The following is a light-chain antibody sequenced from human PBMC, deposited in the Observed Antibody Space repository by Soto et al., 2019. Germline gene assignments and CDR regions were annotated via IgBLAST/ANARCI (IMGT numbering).Light chain of an antibody. CDR2: AAS. J-gene: IGKJ2*01. CDR1: ETISTD. V-gene: IGKV1-39*01. CDR3: QQNYNTPPFT. Sequence: DIQLTQSPSSLSASVGDRVTITCRASETISTDLNWYQQKPGKAPKVLNYAASSLQSGVPSRFSGSGSGTDFTLTISSLQPEDFAVYYCQQNYNTPPFTFGQGTKLEI.